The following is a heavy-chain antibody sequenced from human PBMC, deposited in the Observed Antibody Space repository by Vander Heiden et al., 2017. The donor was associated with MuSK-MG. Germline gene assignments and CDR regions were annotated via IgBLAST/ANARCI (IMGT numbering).Heavy chain of an antibody. CDR2: ISDSGGST. J-gene: IGHJ4*02. V-gene: IGHV3-23*01. Sequence: EVQLSESGGGLVQPGGSLRLSCAASGFTFNNYAMNWVRQAPGKGLEWVSVISDSGGSTYYADSVKGRFTISRDNFRNTLYLKMNSLRAEDTAVYYCAKGAEYYYGSGSDYWGQGTLGTVSS. CDR3: AKGAEYYYGSGSDY. CDR1: GFTFNNYA. D-gene: IGHD3-10*01.